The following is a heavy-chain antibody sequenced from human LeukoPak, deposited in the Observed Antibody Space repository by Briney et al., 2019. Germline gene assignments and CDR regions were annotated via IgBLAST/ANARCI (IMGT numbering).Heavy chain of an antibody. CDR2: IYTSGST. CDR3: ARVLVVTAITFGYDAFDI. Sequence: SQTLSLTCTVSGGSISSGSYYWSWIRQPAGKGLEWIGRIYTSGSTNYNPSLKSRVTISVDTSKNQFSLKLSSVTAADTAVYYCARVLVVTAITFGYDAFDIWGQGTMVTVSS. D-gene: IGHD2-21*02. CDR1: GGSISSGSYY. J-gene: IGHJ3*02. V-gene: IGHV4-61*02.